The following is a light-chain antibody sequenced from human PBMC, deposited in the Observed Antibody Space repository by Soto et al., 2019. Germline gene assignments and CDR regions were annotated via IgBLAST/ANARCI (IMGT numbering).Light chain of an antibody. Sequence: HSALTQPPSASGSPGQSVTITCSGTSSDVGEENYVSWYQQHPGKVPKLILYEVSKRPSGVPDRFACSRSGNTASLTVSGLQAEDEADYSSRSFAGSPVVFGGGTKPTVL. CDR3: RSFAGSPVV. J-gene: IGLJ2*01. V-gene: IGLV2-8*01. CDR1: SSDVGEENY. CDR2: EVS.